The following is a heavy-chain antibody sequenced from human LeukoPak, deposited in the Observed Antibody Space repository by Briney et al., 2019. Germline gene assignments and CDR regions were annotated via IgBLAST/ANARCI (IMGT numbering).Heavy chain of an antibody. CDR3: ARTSCTGNRCKPYAYYDIDV. J-gene: IGHJ6*02. CDR1: GFTFNTHG. Sequence: QPGSSLRLSCAASGFTFNTHGMHWVRQAPGKGLEWVAVIWYDGSQKYYVDSVKGRFAISRDNSKNMMYLQMNSLRAEDTAVYYCARTSCTGNRCKPYAYYDIDVWGQGTTVTVSS. CDR2: IWYDGSQK. V-gene: IGHV3-33*01. D-gene: IGHD2-8*02.